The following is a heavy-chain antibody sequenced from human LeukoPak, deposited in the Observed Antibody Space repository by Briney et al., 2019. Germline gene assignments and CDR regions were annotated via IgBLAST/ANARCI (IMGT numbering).Heavy chain of an antibody. V-gene: IGHV4-39*07. CDR3: ARGLDYYDSSGPFDY. CDR2: IYYSGST. J-gene: IGHJ4*02. CDR1: GFTFSSYW. D-gene: IGHD3-22*01. Sequence: GSLRLSCAVSGFTFSSYWMHWVRHAPGKGLEWIGSIYYSGSTYYNPSLKSRVTISVDTSKNQFSLTLSSVTAADTAVYYCARGLDYYDSSGPFDYWGQGTLVTVSS.